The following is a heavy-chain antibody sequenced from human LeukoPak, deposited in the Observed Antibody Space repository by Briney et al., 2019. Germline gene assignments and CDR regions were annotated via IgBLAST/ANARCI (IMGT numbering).Heavy chain of an antibody. Sequence: ASVKVSCKASGYTFTNYYIHWVRQAPGQGLEWMGLINPGGDNTDYAQNFQGRVTMTRDTSTSTVYMVLSSLRSEDTAVYYCARGPPGYQLQHWGQGTLVTVSS. V-gene: IGHV1-46*01. CDR2: INPGGDNT. CDR3: ARGPPGYQLQH. D-gene: IGHD2-2*01. CDR1: GYTFTNYY. J-gene: IGHJ4*02.